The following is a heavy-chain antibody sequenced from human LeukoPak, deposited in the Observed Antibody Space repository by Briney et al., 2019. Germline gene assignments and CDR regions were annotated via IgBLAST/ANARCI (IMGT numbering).Heavy chain of an antibody. CDR2: IYYSGST. Sequence: PSETLSPTCTVSGGSISSYYWSWIRQPPGKGLEWIGYIYYSGSTNYNPSLKSRVTISVDTSKNQFSLKLSSVTAADTAVYYCAREMSPDAFDIWGQGTMVTVSS. CDR1: GGSISSYY. V-gene: IGHV4-59*01. CDR3: AREMSPDAFDI. J-gene: IGHJ3*02.